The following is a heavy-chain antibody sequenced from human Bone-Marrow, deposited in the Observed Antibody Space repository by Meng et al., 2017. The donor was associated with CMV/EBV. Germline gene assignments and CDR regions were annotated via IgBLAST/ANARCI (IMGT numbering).Heavy chain of an antibody. CDR2: MYYSGST. V-gene: IGHV4-39*02. Sequence: SETLSLTCTVSGGSITSRSHYWGWIRQPPGKGLEWIGNMYYSGSTFYSPPLKSRVTISVDTSKNHFSLKLSSVTAADMAVYYCARGNTRMGSWFDPWGQGTLVTV. CDR1: GGSITSRSHY. CDR3: ARGNTRMGSWFDP. D-gene: IGHD3-16*01. J-gene: IGHJ5*02.